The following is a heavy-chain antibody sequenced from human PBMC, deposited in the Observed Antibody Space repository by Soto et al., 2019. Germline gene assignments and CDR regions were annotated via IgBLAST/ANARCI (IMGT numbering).Heavy chain of an antibody. V-gene: IGHV4-38-2*01. CDR2: IYHSGST. Sequence: PSETLSLTCVVSGYSISSGYYWGWIRQPPGKGLEWIGSIYHSGSTYYNPSLKSRVTISVDTSKNQFSLKLSSVTAADTAVYYCASTYCSGGSCDDSDAFDIWGQGTMVTVSS. D-gene: IGHD2-15*01. CDR3: ASTYCSGGSCDDSDAFDI. J-gene: IGHJ3*02. CDR1: GYSISSGYY.